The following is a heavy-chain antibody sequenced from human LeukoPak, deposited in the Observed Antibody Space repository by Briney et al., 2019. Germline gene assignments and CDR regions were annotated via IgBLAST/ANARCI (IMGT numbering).Heavy chain of an antibody. J-gene: IGHJ4*02. CDR3: ARAGSHWHYVY. D-gene: IGHD3-10*01. Sequence: GGSLRLSCAASGFTFSGFSMSWVRQSPTKGLEWVANIKQDGSERYYADSVKGRFTISRDNAKNSLSLQMNNLRVEDTAVYYCARAGSHWHYVYWGQGTVVTVSS. CDR1: GFTFSGFS. V-gene: IGHV3-7*01. CDR2: IKQDGSER.